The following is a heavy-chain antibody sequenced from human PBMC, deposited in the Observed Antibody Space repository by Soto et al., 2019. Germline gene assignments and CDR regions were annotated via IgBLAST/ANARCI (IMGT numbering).Heavy chain of an antibody. J-gene: IGHJ4*02. D-gene: IGHD1-26*01. CDR2: SRDKANSYST. CDR3: SRDIGKYSFAS. Sequence: EVQLVESGGGLVQPGGSLRLSCVASGFTSSDYRMDWVRQAPGKGLEWVARSRDKANSYSTEYAASVRGRLTISRDDSKNSLYLQMSGLKTEDTAVYYCSRDIGKYSFASWGQGTVVTVSS. V-gene: IGHV3-72*01. CDR1: GFTSSDYR.